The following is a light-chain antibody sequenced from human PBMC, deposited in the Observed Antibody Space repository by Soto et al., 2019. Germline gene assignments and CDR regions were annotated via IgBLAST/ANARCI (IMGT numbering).Light chain of an antibody. CDR3: CSYAGSDTHVV. Sequence: QSALTQSRSVSGSPGQSVTISCTGTSSDVGGYNYVSWYQQHPGKAPKLMIYDVSKRPSGVPDRFSGSKSGNTASLTISGPQPEDEADYYCCSYAGSDTHVVFGGGTKLTVL. CDR2: DVS. CDR1: SSDVGGYNY. J-gene: IGLJ2*01. V-gene: IGLV2-11*01.